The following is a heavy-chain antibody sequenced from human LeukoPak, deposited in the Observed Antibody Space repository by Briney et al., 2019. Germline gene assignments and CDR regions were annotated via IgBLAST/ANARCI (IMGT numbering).Heavy chain of an antibody. J-gene: IGHJ5*02. Sequence: TSSETLSLTCAVSGGSISSRRYYWGWIRQPPGKGLEWIGSIYYSGSTYYNPSLKSRVTISVDTSKNQFSLKLNSVTAADTAVYYCARVVAAAGNNWFDPWGQGTLVTVSS. CDR3: ARVVAAAGNNWFDP. CDR2: IYYSGST. V-gene: IGHV4-39*07. D-gene: IGHD6-13*01. CDR1: GGSISSRRYY.